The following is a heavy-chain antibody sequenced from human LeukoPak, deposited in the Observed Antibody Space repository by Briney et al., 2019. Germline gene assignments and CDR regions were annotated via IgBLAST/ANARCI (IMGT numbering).Heavy chain of an antibody. D-gene: IGHD3-3*01. CDR3: ARGHRITIFGVVIHQYFQH. Sequence: ASVKVSCKASGYIFTGYYMHWVRQAPGQGLEWMGWINPNSGGTNYAQKFQGRVTMTRDTSISTAYMELSRLRSDDTAVYYCARGHRITIFGVVIHQYFQHWGQGTLVTVSS. CDR2: INPNSGGT. J-gene: IGHJ1*01. CDR1: GYIFTGYY. V-gene: IGHV1-2*02.